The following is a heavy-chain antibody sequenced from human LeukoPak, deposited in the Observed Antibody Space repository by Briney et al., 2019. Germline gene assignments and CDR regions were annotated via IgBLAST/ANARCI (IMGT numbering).Heavy chain of an antibody. V-gene: IGHV4-39*01. D-gene: IGHD3-22*01. J-gene: IGHJ2*01. CDR1: GGSISSSSYY. Sequence: SETLSLTCTVSGGSISSSSYYWGWIRQPPGKGLEWIGSIYYTRSTYYNPSLKSRVTISVDTSKNQFSLKLTSVTAADTAVYYCARGVTMIVVVIHDWYFDLWGRGTLVTVSS. CDR3: ARGVTMIVVVIHDWYFDL. CDR2: IYYTRST.